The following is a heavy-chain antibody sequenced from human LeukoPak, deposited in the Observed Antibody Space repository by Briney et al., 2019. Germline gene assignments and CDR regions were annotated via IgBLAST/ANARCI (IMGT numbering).Heavy chain of an antibody. V-gene: IGHV4-59*08. Sequence: HSETLSLPCTVSGGSISSYYWSWIRQPPGKGLEWIGYIYYSGSTNYNPSLKTRVTISVDTSKNQFSLKLSSVTAADTAVYYCARSMYGDYGPSDYWGQGTLVTVSS. J-gene: IGHJ4*02. CDR2: IYYSGST. CDR1: GGSISSYY. D-gene: IGHD4-17*01. CDR3: ARSMYGDYGPSDY.